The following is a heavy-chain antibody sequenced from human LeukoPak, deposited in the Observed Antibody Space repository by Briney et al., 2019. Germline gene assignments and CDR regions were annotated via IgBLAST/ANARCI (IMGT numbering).Heavy chain of an antibody. CDR1: GYSFTSYW. V-gene: IGHV5-51*01. CDR2: IYPGDSDT. CDR3: ARHQWQWLSTGGFDY. Sequence: GESLKISCKGSGYSFTSYWIGWVRQMPGKGLEWMGIIYPGDSDTRYSPSFQGQVTISADKSISTAYLQWSSLKASDTAMYYCARHQWQWLSTGGFDYWGQGTLVTVSS. J-gene: IGHJ4*02. D-gene: IGHD6-19*01.